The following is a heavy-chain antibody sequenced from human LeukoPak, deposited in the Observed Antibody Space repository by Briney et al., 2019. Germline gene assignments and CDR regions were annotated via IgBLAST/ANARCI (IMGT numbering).Heavy chain of an antibody. CDR3: ATTTAGYCSGGSCYLDYYYMDV. V-gene: IGHV1-18*01. CDR1: GYTFTSYG. J-gene: IGHJ6*03. CDR2: ISAYNGNT. D-gene: IGHD2-15*01. Sequence: ASVKVSCKASGYTFTSYGISWVRQAPGQGLEWMGWISAYNGNTNYAQKLQGRVTMTTDTSTSTAYMELRSLRSDDTAVYYCATTTAGYCSGGSCYLDYYYMDVWGKGTTVTVSS.